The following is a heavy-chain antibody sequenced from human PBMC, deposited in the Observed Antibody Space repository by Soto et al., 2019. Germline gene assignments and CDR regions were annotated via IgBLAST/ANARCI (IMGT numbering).Heavy chain of an antibody. V-gene: IGHV4-4*02. CDR3: ARHDSSSSRAYYYYYYGMDV. CDR2: IYHSGST. D-gene: IGHD6-6*01. CDR1: GGSISSSNW. Sequence: SETLSLTCAVSGGSISSSNWWSWVRQPPGKGLEWIGEIYHSGSTNYNPSLKSRVTISVDKSKNQFSLKLSSVTAADTAVYYCARHDSSSSRAYYYYYYGMDVWGQGTTVTVSS. J-gene: IGHJ6*02.